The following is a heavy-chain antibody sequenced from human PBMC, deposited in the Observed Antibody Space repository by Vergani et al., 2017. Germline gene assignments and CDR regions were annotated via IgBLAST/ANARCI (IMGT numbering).Heavy chain of an antibody. J-gene: IGHJ6*02. Sequence: QVQLVQSGAEVKKPGSSVKVSCKASGGTFSSYAISWVRQAPGQGLEWMGGIIPIFGTANYAQKFQGRVTITADESTSTAYMELSSLRSEDAAVYYCARSNSGSYYGSDYYYYGMDVWGQGTTVAVSS. CDR2: IIPIFGTA. CDR1: GGTFSSYA. D-gene: IGHD1-26*01. CDR3: ARSNSGSYYGSDYYYYGMDV. V-gene: IGHV1-69*12.